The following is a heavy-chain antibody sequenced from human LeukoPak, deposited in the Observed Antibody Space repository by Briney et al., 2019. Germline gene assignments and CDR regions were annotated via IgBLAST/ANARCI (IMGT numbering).Heavy chain of an antibody. J-gene: IGHJ5*02. CDR2: IYPGGSDT. D-gene: IGHD4-11*01. Sequence: GESLKLSCKGSGYTFTNYWIGWVRQMPGKGLEWMGIIYPGGSDTRYSPSFQGQVTISADKSISTAYLQWNSLKASDTAMYYCARPLHDYSKYWFDPWGQGTLVTVSS. CDR3: ARPLHDYSKYWFDP. CDR1: GYTFTNYW. V-gene: IGHV5-51*01.